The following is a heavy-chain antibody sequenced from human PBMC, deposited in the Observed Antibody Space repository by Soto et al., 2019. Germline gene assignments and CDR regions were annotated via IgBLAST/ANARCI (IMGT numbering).Heavy chain of an antibody. V-gene: IGHV4-39*07. J-gene: IGHJ6*03. CDR3: ARANVDTAMATMARDPYYYYYYMDV. D-gene: IGHD5-18*01. CDR2: IYYSGST. Sequence: PSETLSLTCSVSGGSINSDSYYWGWIRQPPGKGLEWIGSIYYSGSTNYNPSLKSRVTISVDTSKNQFSLKLSSVTAADTAVYYCARANVDTAMATMARDPYYYYYYMDVWGKGTTVTVSS. CDR1: GGSINSDSYY.